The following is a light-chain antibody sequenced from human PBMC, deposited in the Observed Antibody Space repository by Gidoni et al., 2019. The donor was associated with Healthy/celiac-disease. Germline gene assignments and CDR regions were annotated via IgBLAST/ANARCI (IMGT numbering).Light chain of an antibody. Sequence: DIVMTQSPATLSVSPVERATLSCRASQSVSSNLAWYQQKPGQAPRLLIYGASTRATGIPARFSGSGSGTEFTLTISSLESEDFAVYYCKQYNNWPLTFGGGTKVEIK. CDR3: KQYNNWPLT. V-gene: IGKV3-15*01. CDR2: GAS. CDR1: QSVSSN. J-gene: IGKJ4*01.